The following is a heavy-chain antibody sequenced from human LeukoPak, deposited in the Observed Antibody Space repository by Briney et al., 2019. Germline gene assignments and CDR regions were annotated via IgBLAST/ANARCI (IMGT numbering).Heavy chain of an antibody. Sequence: SETLSLTCPVSGGSISNYYWNWIRQPPGKGLEWIGYTYRSGSTTYNPSLKSRVTISVDTSKSQFSLSLRSVTAADTAVYYCARDCSGGSCYGAFDIWGQGAMVTVSS. CDR3: ARDCSGGSCYGAFDI. CDR2: TYRSGST. D-gene: IGHD2-15*01. J-gene: IGHJ3*02. V-gene: IGHV4-59*01. CDR1: GGSISNYY.